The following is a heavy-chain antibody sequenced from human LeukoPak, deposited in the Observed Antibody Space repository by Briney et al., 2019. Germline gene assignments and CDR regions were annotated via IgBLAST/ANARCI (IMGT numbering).Heavy chain of an antibody. Sequence: GGSLRLSCAASGFTFSRYWMHWVRQAPGKGLVWVSRINSDGSSTSYADSVKGRFTISRDNAKNSLYLQMNSLRAEDTAVYYCSRLRGYSYGYADYWGQGTLVTVSS. CDR1: GFTFSRYW. CDR3: SRLRGYSYGYADY. D-gene: IGHD5-18*01. J-gene: IGHJ4*02. CDR2: INSDGSST. V-gene: IGHV3-74*01.